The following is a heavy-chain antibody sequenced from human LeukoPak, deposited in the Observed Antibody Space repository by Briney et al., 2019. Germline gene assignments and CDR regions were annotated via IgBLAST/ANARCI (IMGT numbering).Heavy chain of an antibody. J-gene: IGHJ6*03. V-gene: IGHV4-34*01. D-gene: IGHD1-1*01. Sequence: PSETLSLTCAVYGGSFSGYYWSWIRQPPGKGLEWIGYVDHTGSTNFNPSLNGRVSISRDTSKNLFSLRLRSVTAADTAVYFCARGRVSSSTWYSTYYYYFYMDVWGKGTTVTVSS. CDR3: ARGRVSSSTWYSTYYYYFYMDV. CDR2: VDHTGST. CDR1: GGSFSGYY.